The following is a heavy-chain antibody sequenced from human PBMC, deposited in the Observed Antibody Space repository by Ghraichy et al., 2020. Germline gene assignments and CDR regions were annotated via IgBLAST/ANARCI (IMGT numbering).Heavy chain of an antibody. Sequence: SETLSLTCAVYGGSFSGYYWSWIRQPPGKGLEWIGEINHSGSTNYNPSLKSRVTISVDTSKNQFSLKLSSVTAADTAVYYCARGNALGYWYFDLWGRGTLVTVSS. J-gene: IGHJ2*01. V-gene: IGHV4-34*01. CDR1: GGSFSGYY. CDR3: ARGNALGYWYFDL. D-gene: IGHD3-16*01. CDR2: INHSGST.